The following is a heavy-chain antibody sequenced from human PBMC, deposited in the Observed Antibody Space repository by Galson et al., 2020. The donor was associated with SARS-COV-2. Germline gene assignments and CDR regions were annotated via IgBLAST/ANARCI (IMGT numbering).Heavy chain of an antibody. Sequence: ASVKVSCKTSGYIFSGYYTHWLRQAPGQGLEWMGWVDPNSGDTNYAQKFQGRVTMTRDTSISTAYMELSRLTSDDTAIYYCARDAGGWGASAWFDHWGQGTLVTVSS. CDR3: ARDAGGWGASAWFDH. J-gene: IGHJ5*02. CDR1: GYIFSGYY. V-gene: IGHV1-2*02. CDR2: VDPNSGDT. D-gene: IGHD6-19*01.